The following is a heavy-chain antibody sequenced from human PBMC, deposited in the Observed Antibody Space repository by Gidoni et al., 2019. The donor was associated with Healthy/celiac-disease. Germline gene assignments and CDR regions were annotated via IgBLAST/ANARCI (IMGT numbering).Heavy chain of an antibody. D-gene: IGHD3-22*01. CDR1: GFTFGYHA. Sequence: EVQLVESGGGLVQPGRSLRLSCTASGFTFGYHAMGWVRQAPGKGLEWVGFIRSNAYGGTAEYAASVKGRFTISRDDSRSIAYMQMDSLKTEDTALYYCARVTNIVVGPFDYWGRGTQVTVSS. CDR2: IRSNAYGGTA. CDR3: ARVTNIVVGPFDY. J-gene: IGHJ4*02. V-gene: IGHV3-49*04.